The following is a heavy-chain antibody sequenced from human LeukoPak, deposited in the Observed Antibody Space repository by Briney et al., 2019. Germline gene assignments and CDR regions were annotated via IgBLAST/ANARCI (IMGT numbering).Heavy chain of an antibody. CDR2: ISSSSSDI. D-gene: IGHD6-13*01. Sequence: GGSLRLSCAASGFTFSSDFMNWVRQAPGKGLEWVSSISSSSSDIYYADSVKGRFTITRDNAKNSLYLQMNSLRAEDTAVYYCARDDRGYNFDYWGQGTLVTVSS. V-gene: IGHV3-21*01. CDR3: ARDDRGYNFDY. CDR1: GFTFSSDF. J-gene: IGHJ4*02.